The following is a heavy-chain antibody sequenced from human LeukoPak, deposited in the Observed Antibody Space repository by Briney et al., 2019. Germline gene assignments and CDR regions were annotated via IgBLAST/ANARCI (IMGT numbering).Heavy chain of an antibody. CDR1: GFTFSSYA. Sequence: GRSLRLSCAASGFTFSSYAMHWVRQAPGKGLGWVAVISYDGSNKYYADSVKGRFTISRDNSKNTLYLQMNSLRAEDTAVYYCASLYYGSGSYNVPPAGGYYYGMDVWGQGTTVTVSS. CDR3: ASLYYGSGSYNVPPAGGYYYGMDV. CDR2: ISYDGSNK. J-gene: IGHJ6*02. D-gene: IGHD3-10*01. V-gene: IGHV3-30*04.